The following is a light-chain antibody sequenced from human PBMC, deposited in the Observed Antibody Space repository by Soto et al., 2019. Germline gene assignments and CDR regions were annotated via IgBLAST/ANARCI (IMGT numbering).Light chain of an antibody. J-gene: IGKJ5*01. V-gene: IGKV1-39*01. CDR3: QQGDTTPIT. Sequence: DIQMTQSPSSLSASVGDRVTITFRASQNIHTHLNWYQQKPGKAPKPLIYTASSLHSGVPSRFSGSASGTDFTLTISSLQPEDFATYYCQQGDTTPITFGQGTRLEIK. CDR1: QNIHTH. CDR2: TAS.